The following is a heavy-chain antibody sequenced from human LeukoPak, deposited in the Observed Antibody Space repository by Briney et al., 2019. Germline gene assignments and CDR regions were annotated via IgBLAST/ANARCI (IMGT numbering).Heavy chain of an antibody. CDR3: ARATVTTVGFDY. D-gene: IGHD4-17*01. CDR2: INNSGST. J-gene: IGHJ4*02. CDR1: GGPFRGYY. Sequence: PSETMSLTCAVYGGPFRGYYWIWIRQPPGKGLEWIGEINNSGSTNYIPSVKSRVTISVDTSKNQFSLKLSSVTAADTAVYYCARATVTTVGFDYWGQGTLVTVSS. V-gene: IGHV4-34*01.